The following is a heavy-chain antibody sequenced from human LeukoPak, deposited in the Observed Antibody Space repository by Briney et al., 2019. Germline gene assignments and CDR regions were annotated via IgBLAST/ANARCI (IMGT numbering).Heavy chain of an antibody. J-gene: IGHJ4*02. D-gene: IGHD2-2*02. V-gene: IGHV3-7*01. CDR3: AKDHSWGTKTDIVVVPAAILEDY. CDR1: GFTFSSYW. CDR2: IKQDGSEK. Sequence: GGSLRLSCAASGFTFSSYWMSWVRQAPGKGLEWVANIKQDGSEKYYVDSVKGRFTISKDNAKNSLYLQMNSLRAEDTAVYYCAKDHSWGTKTDIVVVPAAILEDYWGQGTLVTVSS.